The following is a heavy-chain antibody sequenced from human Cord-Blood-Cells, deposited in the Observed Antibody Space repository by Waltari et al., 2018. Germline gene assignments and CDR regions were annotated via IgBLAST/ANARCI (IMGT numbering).Heavy chain of an antibody. CDR3: ARHKTPSYYYYYYMDV. V-gene: IGHV5-51*01. CDR1: GYSFTSYW. Sequence: EVQLVQSGAEVKKPGESLKISCKGSGYSFTSYWIGWVRQMPGKGLEWRGIIYPGDSDTRYSPSFQGQVTISADKSISTAYLQWSSLKASDTAMYYCARHKTPSYYYYYYMDVWGKGTTVTVSS. J-gene: IGHJ6*03. CDR2: IYPGDSDT.